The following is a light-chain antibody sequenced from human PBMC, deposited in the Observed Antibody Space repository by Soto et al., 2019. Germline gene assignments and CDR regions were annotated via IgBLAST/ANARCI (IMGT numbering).Light chain of an antibody. CDR1: SSDVGIYNL. J-gene: IGLJ2*01. V-gene: IGLV2-23*01. Sequence: QSVLTQPASVSGSPGQSITVSCTGTSSDVGIYNLVSWYQQHPGTAPKLMIYEASKRPSGVSNRFSGSKSGNTASLTISGLKAEDEAHYYCCSYAGSVVFGGGTKLTVL. CDR2: EAS. CDR3: CSYAGSVV.